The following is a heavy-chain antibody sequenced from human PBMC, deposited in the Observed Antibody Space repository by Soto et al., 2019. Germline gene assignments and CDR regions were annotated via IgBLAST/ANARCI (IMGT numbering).Heavy chain of an antibody. CDR2: LSPFDGNT. V-gene: IGHV1-18*01. J-gene: IGHJ4*02. CDR1: GYTFTNYG. D-gene: IGHD3-22*01. Sequence: QVQLVQSGTEVKKPGASVKISCKTSGYTFTNYGISWVRQAPGQGLEGMGWLSPFDGNTNYAQNFQVRVTLTTDTSTSTAYMEERSLRSDDTAVYFCARAVKYYESSGYPATGPSLLHHFDYWGQGTLVTVSS. CDR3: ARAVKYYESSGYPATGPSLLHHFDY.